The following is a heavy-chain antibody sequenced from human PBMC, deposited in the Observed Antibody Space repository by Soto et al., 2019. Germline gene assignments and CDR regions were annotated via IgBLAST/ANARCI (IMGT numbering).Heavy chain of an antibody. CDR1: GFTFSSYA. D-gene: IGHD3-9*01. V-gene: IGHV3-23*01. Sequence: GGSLRLSCAASGFTFSSYAMSWVRQAPGKGLEWFSAICGSGCSTYYADFVKGRFTISSDNSKNTLYLQMNSLRAEDTAVYYCAKGLFDWLISWGQGTLVTVSS. CDR2: ICGSGCST. J-gene: IGHJ4*02. CDR3: AKGLFDWLIS.